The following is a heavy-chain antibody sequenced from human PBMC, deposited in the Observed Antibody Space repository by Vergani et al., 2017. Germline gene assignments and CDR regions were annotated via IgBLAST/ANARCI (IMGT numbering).Heavy chain of an antibody. Sequence: QVQLQQWGGGLLKPSETLSLTCVVNGGSFTSYHWTWIRQSPGEGLEWVGDIDHTGRPDYNPSLKSRLTMSVDKSRNQFYLTLNSLTATDTAIYFCARVNTETNGHLYYYYYMDVWGQGTAVTVS. J-gene: IGHJ6*03. CDR2: IDHTGRP. V-gene: IGHV4-34*01. CDR1: GGSFTSYH. CDR3: ARVNTETNGHLYYYYYMDV. D-gene: IGHD4-11*01.